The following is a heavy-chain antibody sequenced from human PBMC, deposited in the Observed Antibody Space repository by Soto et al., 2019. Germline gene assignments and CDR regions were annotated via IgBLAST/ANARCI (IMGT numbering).Heavy chain of an antibody. D-gene: IGHD3-10*01. J-gene: IGHJ4*02. CDR1: GGSISSSSYY. CDR2: IYYSGST. Sequence: SETLSLTCTVSGGSISSSSYYWGWIRQPPGKGLEWIGSIYYSGSTYYNPSLKSRVTISVDTSKNQFSLKLSSVTAADTAVYYCARPESEDYYGSGSPFDYWGQGTLVTVSS. CDR3: ARPESEDYYGSGSPFDY. V-gene: IGHV4-39*01.